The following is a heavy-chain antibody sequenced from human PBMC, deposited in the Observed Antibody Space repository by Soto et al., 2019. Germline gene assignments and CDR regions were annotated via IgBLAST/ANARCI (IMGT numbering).Heavy chain of an antibody. CDR1: GGTFSSYT. D-gene: IGHD4-17*01. CDR3: ASHDYGDYAVDY. Sequence: QVQLVQSGAEVKKPGSSVKVSCKASGGTFSSYTISWVRQAPGQGLEWMGRIIPILGIANYAQKFEGRVTITADKSTSTVYMELSSLRSEDTAVYFGASHDYGDYAVDYWGQGTLVTVSS. J-gene: IGHJ4*02. V-gene: IGHV1-69*02. CDR2: IIPILGIA.